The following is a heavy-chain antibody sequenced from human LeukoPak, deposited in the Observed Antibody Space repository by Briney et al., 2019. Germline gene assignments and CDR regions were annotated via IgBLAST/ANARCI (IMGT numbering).Heavy chain of an antibody. V-gene: IGHV4-59*01. CDR1: GGSISSYY. CDR3: ARGYCSGGSCYSSAYFDY. D-gene: IGHD2-15*01. Sequence: SETLSLTCLVSGGSISSYYWSWIRQPPGKGLEWIGYIYYSGSTNYNPSLKSRVTISVDTSKNQVSLKLSSVTAADTAVYYCARGYCSGGSCYSSAYFDYWGQGTLVTVSS. CDR2: IYYSGST. J-gene: IGHJ4*02.